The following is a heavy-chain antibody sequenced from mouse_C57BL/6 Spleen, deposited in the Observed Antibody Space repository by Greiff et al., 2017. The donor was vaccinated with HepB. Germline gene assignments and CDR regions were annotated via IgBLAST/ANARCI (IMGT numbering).Heavy chain of an antibody. D-gene: IGHD2-3*01. J-gene: IGHJ3*01. V-gene: IGHV1-4*01. CDR2: INPSSGYT. Sequence: QVQLKQSGAELARPGASVKMSCKASGYTFTSYTMHWVKQRPGQGLEWIGYINPSSGYTKYNQKFKDKATLTADKSSSTAYMQLSSLTSEDSAVYYCARYDGYFFAYWGQGTLVTVSA. CDR3: ARYDGYFFAY. CDR1: GYTFTSYT.